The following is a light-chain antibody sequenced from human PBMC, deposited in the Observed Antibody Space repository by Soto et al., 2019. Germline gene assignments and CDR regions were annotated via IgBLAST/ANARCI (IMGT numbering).Light chain of an antibody. CDR2: GAS. V-gene: IGKV3-15*01. Sequence: EIVMTQSPATLSVSPGERATLSCRASQSVSSNLAWYQQKPGQAPRLLIYGASTRATGIPARFSGSGSGTEFTLTISSLQSEYFAVYYCQQYNNWPPLFGQGTKLEIK. CDR3: QQYNNWPPL. J-gene: IGKJ2*01. CDR1: QSVSSN.